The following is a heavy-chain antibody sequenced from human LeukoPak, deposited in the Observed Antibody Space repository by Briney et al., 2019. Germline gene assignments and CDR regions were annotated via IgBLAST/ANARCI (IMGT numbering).Heavy chain of an antibody. J-gene: IGHJ4*02. V-gene: IGHV3-66*01. Sequence: GGSLRLSCAASGFXVSSHYMSWVRQAPGKGLEWVSLIYTGGNTYYADSVKGRLTLSRDNSKNTVYLQMNSLRVEDTAMYYCASISDLLFYFDSWGQGTLVTVSS. CDR1: GFXVSSHY. CDR3: ASISDLLFYFDS. CDR2: IYTGGNT.